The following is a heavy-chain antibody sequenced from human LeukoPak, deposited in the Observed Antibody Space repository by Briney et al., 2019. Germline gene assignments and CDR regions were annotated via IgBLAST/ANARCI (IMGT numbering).Heavy chain of an antibody. J-gene: IGHJ5*02. CDR1: GYTFTGYY. V-gene: IGHV1-2*02. CDR2: IHPNSGGA. Sequence: ASVKVSCKGSGYTFTGYYLYWVRQAPGQGLEWVGSIHPNSGGANYAQKFQGRVTVTRDTSITTAYMELSRLTSDDTAVYYCASLGGLAAAGIFDPWGQGTPVTVSS. D-gene: IGHD6-13*01. CDR3: ASLGGLAAAGIFDP.